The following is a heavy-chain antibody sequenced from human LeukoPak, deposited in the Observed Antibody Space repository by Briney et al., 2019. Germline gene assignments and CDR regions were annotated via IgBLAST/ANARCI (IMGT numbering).Heavy chain of an antibody. J-gene: IGHJ3*02. CDR3: ARIEWLQGAFDI. D-gene: IGHD5-12*01. CDR2: IKQDGSGK. Sequence: GGSLRLSCAASGFTFRTYVMHWVRQAPGKGLEWVANIKQDGSGKYYVDSVKGRFTIFRDNAKNSLYLQMNSLRAEDTAVYYCARIEWLQGAFDIWGQGTMVTVSS. V-gene: IGHV3-7*01. CDR1: GFTFRTYV.